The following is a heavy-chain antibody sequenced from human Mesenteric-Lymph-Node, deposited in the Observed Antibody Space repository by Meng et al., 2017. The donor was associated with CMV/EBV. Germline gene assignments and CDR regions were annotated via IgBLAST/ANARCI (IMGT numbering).Heavy chain of an antibody. CDR2: IYYRGST. D-gene: IGHD3-3*01. V-gene: IGHV4-59*01. CDR1: NGSISSYY. Sequence: GSLRLSCNVSNGSISSYYWSWIRQPPGKRLEWIGHIYYRGSTNYNPSLKSRVTISIDTSKEQFSLKLSSVTAADTAVYYCARGLWSGFYTSFDPWGQGTLVTVSS. CDR3: ARGLWSGFYTSFDP. J-gene: IGHJ5*02.